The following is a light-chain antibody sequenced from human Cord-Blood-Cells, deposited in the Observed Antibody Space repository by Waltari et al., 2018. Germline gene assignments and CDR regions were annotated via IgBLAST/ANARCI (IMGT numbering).Light chain of an antibody. J-gene: IGKJ4*01. CDR3: QQYYSTPLT. V-gene: IGKV4-1*01. CDR2: WAS. Sequence: DIVMTQSPDSLAVSLGERASINCKYSQSVLYSSNNKNYLAWYQHKPGQPPKLLIYWASTRESGVPDRFSGSGSGTDFTLTISSLQAEDVAVYYCQQYYSTPLTFVGGTKVEIK. CDR1: QSVLYSSNNKNY.